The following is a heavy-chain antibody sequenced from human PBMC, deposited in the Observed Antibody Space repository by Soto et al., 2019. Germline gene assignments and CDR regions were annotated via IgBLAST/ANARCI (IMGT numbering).Heavy chain of an antibody. CDR3: ARESYYGSGATVVAY. CDR2: IYYSGTT. D-gene: IGHD3-10*01. CDR1: GGSIIRYD. V-gene: IGHV4-59*01. J-gene: IGHJ4*02. Sequence: SETRWVTCSVGGGSIIRYDGSWIRQPPGKGLEWIGYIYYSGTTSYNPSLNSRVTMSVDTSKNQFSLKVNSVTAADTAVYYCARESYYGSGATVVAYWGQGTLVTVSS.